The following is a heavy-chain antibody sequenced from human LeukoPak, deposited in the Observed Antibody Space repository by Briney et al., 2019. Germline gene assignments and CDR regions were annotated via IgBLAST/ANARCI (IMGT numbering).Heavy chain of an antibody. CDR2: INHSGST. Sequence: SETLSLTCAVYGGSFSGYYWSWIRQPPGKGLEWIGEINHSGSTNYNPSLKSRVTISVDTSKNQFSLKLSSVTAADTAVYYCARGFRYDFWSGYYFDYWGQGTLVTVSS. CDR3: ARGFRYDFWSGYYFDY. J-gene: IGHJ4*02. CDR1: GGSFSGYY. D-gene: IGHD3-3*01. V-gene: IGHV4-34*01.